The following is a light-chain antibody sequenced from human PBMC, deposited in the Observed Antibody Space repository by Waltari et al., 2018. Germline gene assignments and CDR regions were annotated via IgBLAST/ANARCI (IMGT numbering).Light chain of an antibody. Sequence: DIVMTQSPDSLAVSLGERVTIHCKPSQSLLYNPNDKNYLAWYQQKPGQPPKLLFYWASTRHSGFPDRFSGSGSATDFTLTISSLQAEDVAVYYCQQYYSRRTFGQGTRVEIK. V-gene: IGKV4-1*01. J-gene: IGKJ1*01. CDR2: WAS. CDR1: QSLLYNPNDKNY. CDR3: QQYYSRRT.